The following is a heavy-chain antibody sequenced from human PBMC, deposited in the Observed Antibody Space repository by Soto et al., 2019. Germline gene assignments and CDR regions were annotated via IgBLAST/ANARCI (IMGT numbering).Heavy chain of an antibody. Sequence: GGALRLSCAASGITVSGNKYMTCVRQAPGKGLEWVSALYSSLGTYYADSVKGRFTISRDNSKNTLYLQMNSLGPEDTAVYYCASWLVREHAFDIWGLGTMVTVSS. CDR1: GITVSGNKY. D-gene: IGHD6-19*01. V-gene: IGHV3-53*01. J-gene: IGHJ3*02. CDR3: ASWLVREHAFDI. CDR2: LYSSLGT.